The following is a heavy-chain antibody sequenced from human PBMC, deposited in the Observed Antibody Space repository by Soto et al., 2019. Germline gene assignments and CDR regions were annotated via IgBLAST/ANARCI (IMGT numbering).Heavy chain of an antibody. CDR3: ARSIVVVTALDY. V-gene: IGHV1-3*05. D-gene: IGHD2-21*02. CDR1: GYTFTSYA. CDR2: INAGNGNT. J-gene: IGHJ4*02. Sequence: QVQLVQSGAEEKKPGASVKVSCKASGYTFTSYAMHWVRQAPGQRLEWMGWINAGNGNTKYSHQFQGKVTITRETPATTAYMELSSLRSEDTAVYYCARSIVVVTALDYWGQGTLVTVSS.